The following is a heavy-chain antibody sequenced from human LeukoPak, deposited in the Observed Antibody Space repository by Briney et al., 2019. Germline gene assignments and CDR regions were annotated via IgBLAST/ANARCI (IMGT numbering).Heavy chain of an antibody. D-gene: IGHD4-17*01. CDR1: GYTFTSYY. J-gene: IGHJ4*02. CDR2: INPSGGST. Sequence: ASVKVSCKASGYTFTSYYMHWVRQAPGQGLEWTGIINPSGGSTSYAQKFQGRVTMTRDTSTSTVYMELSSLRSEDTAVYYCARDRRGITTVTTAWDYWGQGTLVTVSS. CDR3: ARDRRGITTVTTAWDY. V-gene: IGHV1-46*01.